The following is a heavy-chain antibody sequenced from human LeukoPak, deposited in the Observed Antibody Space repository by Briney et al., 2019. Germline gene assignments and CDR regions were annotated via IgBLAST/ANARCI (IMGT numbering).Heavy chain of an antibody. J-gene: IGHJ4*02. CDR2: ISWNSGSI. CDR1: GFTFDDYA. D-gene: IGHD5-12*01. V-gene: IGHV3-9*01. Sequence: GRSLRLSCAASGFTFDDYAMHWVRQAPGKGLEWVSGISWNSGSIGYADSVKGRFTISRDNAKNSLYLQMNSLRAEDTAVYYCASPSGYNYWGQGTLVTVSS. CDR3: ASPSGYNY.